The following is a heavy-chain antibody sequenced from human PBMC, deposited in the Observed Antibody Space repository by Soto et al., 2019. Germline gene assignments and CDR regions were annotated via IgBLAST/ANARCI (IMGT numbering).Heavy chain of an antibody. CDR1: GGSISSGDYY. D-gene: IGHD5-12*01. CDR2: IYYSGST. CDR3: ARGARATFTGWFDP. J-gene: IGHJ5*02. V-gene: IGHV4-30-4*01. Sequence: QVQLQESGPGLVKPSQTLSLTCTVSGGSISSGDYYWSWIRQPPGKGLEWIGYIYYSGSTYYNPSHKSRVTISVDTYKNQFSLKLSSVTAADTAVYYCARGARATFTGWFDPWGQGTLVTVSS.